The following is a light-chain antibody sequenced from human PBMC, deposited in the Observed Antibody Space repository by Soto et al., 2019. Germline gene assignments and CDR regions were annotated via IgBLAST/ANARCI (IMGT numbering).Light chain of an antibody. CDR2: AAS. V-gene: IGKV1-17*03. CDR3: LQHHRYPLT. CDR1: QGIRNY. Sequence: DIQMTQSPSAMSSSVGDSVTIPCRASQGIRNYLAWFQQKPGKVPKRLIYAASSLQRLVPSRVRCSGSGPYFTLTISSLQPEDFETYSCLQHHRYPLTVGGGTKVEI. J-gene: IGKJ4*01.